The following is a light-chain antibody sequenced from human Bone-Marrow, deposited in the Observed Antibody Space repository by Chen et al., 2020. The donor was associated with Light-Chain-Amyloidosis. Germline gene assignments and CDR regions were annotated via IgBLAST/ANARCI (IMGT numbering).Light chain of an antibody. J-gene: IGKJ4*01. Sequence: EIVLTQSPGTLSLSRGEGANLSCRASQTISSNYLTLYQQKFGQAPRLLIYGSSSRATGIPARFTGSGSGTDFTPTINRLATEDFAMYYCQQYGTSPLTFGGGPKVEIK. CDR2: GSS. CDR3: QQYGTSPLT. CDR1: QTISSNY. V-gene: IGKV3-20*01.